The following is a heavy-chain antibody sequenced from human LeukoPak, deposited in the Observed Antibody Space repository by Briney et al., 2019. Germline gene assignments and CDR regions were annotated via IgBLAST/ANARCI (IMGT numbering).Heavy chain of an antibody. Sequence: ASVKVSCKASGYTFTGYYMHWVRQAPGQGLEWMGWINPNSGGTNYAQKFPGRVTMTRDTSISTAYMELSRVRSDDTAVYYCARGLPYYYGSGSYGTSVWGQGTLVTVSS. CDR2: INPNSGGT. J-gene: IGHJ4*02. D-gene: IGHD3-10*01. CDR3: ARGLPYYYGSGSYGTSV. V-gene: IGHV1-2*02. CDR1: GYTFTGYY.